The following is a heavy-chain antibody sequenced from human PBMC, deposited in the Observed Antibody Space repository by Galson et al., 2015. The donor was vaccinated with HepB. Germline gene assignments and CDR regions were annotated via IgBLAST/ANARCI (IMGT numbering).Heavy chain of an antibody. CDR1: GFTFSSYA. V-gene: IGHV3-30-3*01. CDR2: ISYDGSNK. CDR3: ARDSLTSSGWYGNFDY. Sequence: SLRLSCAASGFTFSSYAMHWVRQAPGKGLEWVAVISYDGSNKYYADSVKGRFTISRDNSKNTLYLQMNSLRAEDTAVYYCARDSLTSSGWYGNFDYWGQGTLVTVSS. J-gene: IGHJ4*02. D-gene: IGHD6-19*01.